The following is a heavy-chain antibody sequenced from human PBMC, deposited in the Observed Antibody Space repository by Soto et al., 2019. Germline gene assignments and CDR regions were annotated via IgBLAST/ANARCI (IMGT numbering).Heavy chain of an antibody. D-gene: IGHD2-2*01. CDR2: IKSINEGGTT. J-gene: IGHJ2*01. V-gene: IGHV3-15*01. Sequence: GKGLEWVGSIKSINEGGTTDYDAPVKGRFKITRDDSKNTLYLQMNSLKTEDTAVFFCKTENGIRDAVPVSAGQLNRSSDL. CDR3: KTENGIRDAVPVSAGQLNRSSDL.